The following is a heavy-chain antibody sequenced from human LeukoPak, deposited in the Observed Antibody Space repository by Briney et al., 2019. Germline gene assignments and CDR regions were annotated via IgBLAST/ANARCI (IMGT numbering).Heavy chain of an antibody. CDR3: ARDRLLLWFGDTLSGFDP. Sequence: SETLSLTCTVSGGSISSYYWSWIRQPPGKGLEWIGYIYYSGSTNYNPSLKSRVTISVDTSKNQFSLKLSSVTAADTAVYYCARDRLLLWFGDTLSGFDPWGRGTLVTVSS. CDR1: GGSISSYY. J-gene: IGHJ5*02. D-gene: IGHD3-10*01. CDR2: IYYSGST. V-gene: IGHV4-59*01.